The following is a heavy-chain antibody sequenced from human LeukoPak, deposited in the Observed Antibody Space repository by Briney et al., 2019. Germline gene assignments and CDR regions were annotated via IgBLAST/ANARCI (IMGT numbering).Heavy chain of an antibody. V-gene: IGHV3-43D*03. D-gene: IGHD6-13*01. CDR3: ARGGYSSSWYHDS. J-gene: IGHJ4*02. CDR2: ISWDGGST. CDR1: GFTFDDYA. Sequence: GGSLRLSCAASGFTFDDYAMHWVRQAPGKGLEWVSLISWDGGSTYYADSVKGRFTISRDNAKNSLYMQVNSLRAEDTAVYYCARGGYSSSWYHDSWGQGTLVTVSS.